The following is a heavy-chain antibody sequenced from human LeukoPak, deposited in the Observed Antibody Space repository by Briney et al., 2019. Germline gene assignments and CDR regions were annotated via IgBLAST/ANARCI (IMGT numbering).Heavy chain of an antibody. CDR3: ARMHDVSDY. D-gene: IGHD3-16*01. CDR1: GFTFSSYS. Sequence: GGSLRLSCAASGFTFSSYSMNRVRQAPGKGLEWVSCISRSGSTLYYADSVKGRFTISRDNAKNSLYLQMNSLRAEDTAIYYCARMHDVSDYWGQGTLVTVSS. J-gene: IGHJ4*02. CDR2: ISRSGSTL. V-gene: IGHV3-48*04.